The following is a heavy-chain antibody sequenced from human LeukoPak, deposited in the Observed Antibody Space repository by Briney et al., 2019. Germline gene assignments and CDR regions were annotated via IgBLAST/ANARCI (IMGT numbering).Heavy chain of an antibody. V-gene: IGHV4-59*01. J-gene: IGHJ3*02. CDR2: IYYSGST. CDR1: GGSISSYF. D-gene: IGHD6-13*01. CDR3: ARDEGSSWYTDAFDI. Sequence: PSETLSLTCTVSGGSISSYFWSWIRQPPGMGLEWIGYIYYSGSTNYNPSLKSRVTISVDTSKNQFSLKLSSVTAADTAVYYCARDEGSSWYTDAFDIWGQGTMVTVSS.